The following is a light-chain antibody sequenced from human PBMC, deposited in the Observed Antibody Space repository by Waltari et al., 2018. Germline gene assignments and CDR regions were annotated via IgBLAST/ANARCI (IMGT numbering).Light chain of an antibody. Sequence: QSALTQPASVSGSPGQSITISCTGTSCDVGSYNLVSLYQQHPGKAPKLMIYEVSKRPSGVSNRFSGSKSGNTASLTISGLQAEDEADYYCCSYAGSSTLGVFGGGTKLTVL. V-gene: IGLV2-23*02. CDR3: CSYAGSSTLGV. CDR1: SCDVGSYNL. J-gene: IGLJ2*01. CDR2: EVS.